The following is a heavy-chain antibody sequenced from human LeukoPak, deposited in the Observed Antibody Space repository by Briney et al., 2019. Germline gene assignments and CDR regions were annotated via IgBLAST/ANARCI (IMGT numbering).Heavy chain of an antibody. V-gene: IGHV4-4*09. Sequence: PSETLSLTCTVSGGSISSYYWSWIRQPPGKGLEWIGYIYTSGSTNYNPSLKSRVTISVDTSKNQFSLKLSSVTAADTAVYYCARDYSGSYFRWFDPWGQGTLVTVSS. CDR3: ARDYSGSYFRWFDP. CDR1: GGSISSYY. D-gene: IGHD1-26*01. CDR2: IYTSGST. J-gene: IGHJ5*02.